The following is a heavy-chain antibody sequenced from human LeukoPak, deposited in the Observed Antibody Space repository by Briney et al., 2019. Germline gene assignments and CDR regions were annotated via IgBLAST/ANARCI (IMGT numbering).Heavy chain of an antibody. Sequence: PSETLSLTCAVYGGSFSGYYWSWLRQPPGKGLEGIGEINHSGSTNYNPSLKSRVTISVDTSKNQFSLKLSSVTAADTAVYYCARDGPVNTVGDAFDIWGQGTMVTVSS. V-gene: IGHV4-34*01. CDR3: ARDGPVNTVGDAFDI. D-gene: IGHD4-23*01. CDR1: GGSFSGYY. J-gene: IGHJ3*02. CDR2: INHSGST.